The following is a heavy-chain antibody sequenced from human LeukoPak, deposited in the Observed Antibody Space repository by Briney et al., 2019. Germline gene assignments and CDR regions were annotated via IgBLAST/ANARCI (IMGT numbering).Heavy chain of an antibody. CDR3: ARHGGWLVPDYFDY. CDR2: IYPGDSDT. D-gene: IGHD6-19*01. CDR1: GSRFTSYW. J-gene: IGHJ4*02. V-gene: IGHV5-51*01. Sequence: GESLQISCKGSGSRFTSYWIGWVRQLPGKGLEGMGIIYPGDSDTRYSPSFQGQVTISADKSISTAYLQWSSLKAADTAMYYCARHGGWLVPDYFDYGGQGTLVTVSS.